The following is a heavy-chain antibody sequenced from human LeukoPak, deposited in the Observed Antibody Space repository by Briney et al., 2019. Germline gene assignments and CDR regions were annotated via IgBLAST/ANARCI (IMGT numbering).Heavy chain of an antibody. CDR3: ARGKTGYSSSRGTLDY. Sequence: SETLSLTCAVYSGSFGGYYWSWIRQPPGKGLEWIGEINHSGSTNYNPSLKSRVTISVDTSKNQFSLKLSSVTAADTAVYYCARGKTGYSSSRGTLDYWGQGTLVTVSS. J-gene: IGHJ4*02. CDR2: INHSGST. CDR1: SGSFGGYY. V-gene: IGHV4-34*01. D-gene: IGHD6-13*01.